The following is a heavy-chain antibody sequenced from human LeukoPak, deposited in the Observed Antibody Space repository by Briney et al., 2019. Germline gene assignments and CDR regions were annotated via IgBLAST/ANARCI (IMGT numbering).Heavy chain of an antibody. V-gene: IGHV1-2*02. D-gene: IGHD5-12*01. CDR1: GYTFTSYY. Sequence: ASVKVSCKASGYTFTSYYIHWMRQAPGQGLEWVGWINPNSGGSHYARRFQGRVTVTSDTSINTAYMESTSLTTDDTAVYYCARGPRYGESGYDLGPYWGQGTLVTVSS. J-gene: IGHJ4*02. CDR2: INPNSGGS. CDR3: ARGPRYGESGYDLGPY.